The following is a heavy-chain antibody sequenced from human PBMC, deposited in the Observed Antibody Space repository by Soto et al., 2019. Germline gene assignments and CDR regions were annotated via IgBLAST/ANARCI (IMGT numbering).Heavy chain of an antibody. CDR1: GYTFTSYG. D-gene: IGHD6-19*01. CDR3: ERDGEASPQAGWCDP. CDR2: ISAYNGNT. Sequence: GASVKGACKASGYTFTSYGISWVRQAPGQGLEWMGWISAYNGNTNYAQKLQGRVTMTTDTSTSTAYMELRSLRSDDTAVYYCERDGEASPQAGWCDPWGQGTLVTVSS. J-gene: IGHJ5*02. V-gene: IGHV1-18*01.